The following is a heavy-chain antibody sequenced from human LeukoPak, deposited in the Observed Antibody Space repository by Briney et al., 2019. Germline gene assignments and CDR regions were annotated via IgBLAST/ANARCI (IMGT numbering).Heavy chain of an antibody. V-gene: IGHV3-30*03. Sequence: GGSLRLSCAASGFTFSSYGMHWVRQAPGKGLEWVAVISYDGSNKYYADSVKGRFTISRDNAKNSLYLQMNSLRAEDTAVYYCARDPGAYVWGSYRPQYYFDYWGQGTLVTVSS. J-gene: IGHJ4*02. D-gene: IGHD3-16*02. CDR1: GFTFSSYG. CDR2: ISYDGSNK. CDR3: ARDPGAYVWGSYRPQYYFDY.